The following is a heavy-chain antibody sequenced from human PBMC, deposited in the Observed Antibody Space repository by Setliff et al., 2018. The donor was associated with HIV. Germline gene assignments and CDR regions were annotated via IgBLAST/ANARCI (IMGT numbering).Heavy chain of an antibody. CDR3: ARDLGGEHDYADPAYMDV. CDR1: GYTFSSYG. V-gene: IGHV1-18*01. J-gene: IGHJ6*03. CDR2: ISGFNGKI. Sequence: GSVKVSCKASGYTFSSYGISWVRQAPGQGLEWMGWISGFNGKINYAENFQGRVTLTTDSSASTAHMELWSLTSDDTAVYYCARDLGGEHDYADPAYMDVWGKGTTVT. D-gene: IGHD4-17*01.